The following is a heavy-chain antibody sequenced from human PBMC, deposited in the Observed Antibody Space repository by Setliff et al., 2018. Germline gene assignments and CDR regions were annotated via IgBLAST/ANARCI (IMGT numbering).Heavy chain of an antibody. CDR3: AKYPSNSVYNYFDP. D-gene: IGHD1-7*01. Sequence: PGGSLRLSCAASGFTFSSYAMTWVRQAPGKGLEWVPGISGSGGATYYAASVKGRFSISRDNSKNTLSLQMNSLRVEDTAIYYCAKYPSNSVYNYFDPWGQGTLVTVSS. J-gene: IGHJ5*02. CDR2: ISGSGGAT. V-gene: IGHV3-23*01. CDR1: GFTFSSYA.